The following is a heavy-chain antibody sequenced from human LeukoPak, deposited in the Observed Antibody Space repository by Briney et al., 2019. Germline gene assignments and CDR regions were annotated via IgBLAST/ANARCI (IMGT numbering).Heavy chain of an antibody. CDR2: IYASGST. J-gene: IGHJ5*02. D-gene: IGHD2-2*01. CDR3: ARESISTAANWFDT. V-gene: IGHV4-4*07. CDR1: GGSMNNFY. Sequence: ASETLSLTCSVSGGSMNNFYWNWIRKPAGKGREWIGRIYASGSTNYPSSLKSRVSMSIDTSKKEFSLKLTSVTAADTAIYFCARESISTAANWFDTWGQGTLVTVAP.